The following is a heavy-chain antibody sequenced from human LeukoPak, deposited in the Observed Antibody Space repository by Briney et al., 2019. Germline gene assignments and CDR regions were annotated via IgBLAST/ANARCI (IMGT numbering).Heavy chain of an antibody. CDR3: ARGVEPLAANTLAY. J-gene: IGHJ4*02. D-gene: IGHD1-14*01. V-gene: IGHV3-74*01. CDR1: GFTFNSHW. CDR2: INTDGRTT. Sequence: GWSLRLSCAASGFTFNSHWMHWVRQAPGKGLVWVSRINTDGRTTDYADSVKGRFTISRYNAKNTLYLQMNSLRAEDTAVYYCARGVEPLAANTLAYWGQGTLVTVSS.